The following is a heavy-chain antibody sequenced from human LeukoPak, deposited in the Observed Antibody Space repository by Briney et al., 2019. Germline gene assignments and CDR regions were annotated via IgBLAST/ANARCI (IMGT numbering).Heavy chain of an antibody. V-gene: IGHV3-7*03. D-gene: IGHD1-26*01. CDR2: IKQDGSEK. Sequence: GGSLRLSCAASGFTFSSYWMSWVRQAPGKGLEWVANIKQDGSEKYYVDSVKGRFTISRNNAKNSLYLQMNSLRSEDTAVYYCARGGGLPYESGSYSGWFDPWGQGTLVTVSS. CDR1: GFTFSSYW. J-gene: IGHJ5*02. CDR3: ARGGGLPYESGSYSGWFDP.